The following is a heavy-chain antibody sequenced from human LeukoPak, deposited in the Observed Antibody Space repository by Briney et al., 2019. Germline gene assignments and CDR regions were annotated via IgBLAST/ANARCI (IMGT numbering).Heavy chain of an antibody. CDR2: IYPADSSYT. CDR3: ARQVVTSDLHPDFSDY. D-gene: IGHD2-21*02. CDR1: GYSFTRHW. V-gene: IGHV5-51*01. Sequence: GESLKISCEVSGYSFTRHWIGWVRQRPGKGLEWMGIIYPADSSYTKYSPSFEGQVTISVDKSINTAYLQWSSLKASDTAIYYCARQVVTSDLHPDFSDYWGQGTLVTVST. J-gene: IGHJ4*02.